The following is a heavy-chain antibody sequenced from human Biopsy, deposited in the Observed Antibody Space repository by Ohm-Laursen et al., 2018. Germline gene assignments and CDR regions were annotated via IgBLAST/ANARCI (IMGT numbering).Heavy chain of an antibody. Sequence: SLRLSCAASGFDFSDYSMSWVRQAPGKGLEWVSSVTTTSSYIYYADSVKGRFTISRDNAENSLYLQMNSLRPEDTALYYCTKNTQWEGSGYLDAFHIWGHGAMVTVSS. D-gene: IGHD3-22*01. V-gene: IGHV3-21*04. CDR2: VTTTSSYI. CDR3: TKNTQWEGSGYLDAFHI. CDR1: GFDFSDYS. J-gene: IGHJ3*02.